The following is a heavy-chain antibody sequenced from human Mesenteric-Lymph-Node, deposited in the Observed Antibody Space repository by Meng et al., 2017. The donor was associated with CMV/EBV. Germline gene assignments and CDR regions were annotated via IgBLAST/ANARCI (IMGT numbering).Heavy chain of an antibody. J-gene: IGHJ4*02. Sequence: ASVKVSCKASEYTFNTYLMQWVRQAPGQGLEWMGIINPDGGNTEYAQNFQGRVTMTRDTSTSTAYMELTSLISEDTGVYYCARDGSDDYGGNCDYWGQGTLVTVSS. CDR2: INPDGGNT. V-gene: IGHV1-46*02. D-gene: IGHD4-23*01. CDR3: ARDGSDDYGGNCDY. CDR1: EYTFNTYL.